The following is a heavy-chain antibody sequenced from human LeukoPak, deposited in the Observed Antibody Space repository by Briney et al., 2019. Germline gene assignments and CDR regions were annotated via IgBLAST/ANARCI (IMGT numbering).Heavy chain of an antibody. V-gene: IGHV4-30-4*01. CDR3: ARDGDFYYAMDV. Sequence: SETLSLTCTVSGGSISSSDYFWTWIRQPPGKGLEWIGYIIYSGNTYYNPSLKSRVTMSLDKSKNQLSLKLRSVTAADTAIYYCARDGDFYYAMDVWGQGTTVTVSS. J-gene: IGHJ6*02. CDR2: IIYSGNT. CDR1: GGSISSSDYF. D-gene: IGHD3-16*01.